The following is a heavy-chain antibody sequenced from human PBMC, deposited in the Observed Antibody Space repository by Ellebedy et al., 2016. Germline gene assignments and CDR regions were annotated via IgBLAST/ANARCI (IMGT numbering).Heavy chain of an antibody. V-gene: IGHV1-2*02. J-gene: IGHJ6*03. CDR1: GYTFTGYY. D-gene: IGHD5-18*01. CDR3: ARVGGYSYDPYYYYMDV. Sequence: ASVKVSXXASGYTFTGYYMHWVRQAPGQGLEWMGWINPNSGGTNYAQKFQGRVTMTRDTSISTAYMELSRLRSDDTAVYYCARVGGYSYDPYYYYMDVWGKGTTVTVSS. CDR2: INPNSGGT.